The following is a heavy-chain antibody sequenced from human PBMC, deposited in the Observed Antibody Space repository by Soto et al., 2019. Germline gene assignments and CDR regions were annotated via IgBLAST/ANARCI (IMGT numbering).Heavy chain of an antibody. CDR2: INAGNGNT. CDR1: GYTFTSYA. J-gene: IGHJ6*02. V-gene: IGHV1-3*01. Sequence: GASVKVSCKASGYTFTSYAMHWVRQAPGQRLEWMGWINAGNGNTKYSQKFQGRVTITRDTSASTAYMELSSLRSEDTAVYYCARNYWVLRNYGMDVWGQGTTVTVSS. CDR3: ARNYWVLRNYGMDV. D-gene: IGHD1-7*01.